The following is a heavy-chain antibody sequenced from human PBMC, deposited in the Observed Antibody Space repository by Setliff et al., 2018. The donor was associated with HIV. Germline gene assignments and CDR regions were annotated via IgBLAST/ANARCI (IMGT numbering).Heavy chain of an antibody. CDR2: ISNSGSTK. V-gene: IGHV3-30-3*01. J-gene: IGHJ6*02. D-gene: IGHD3-22*01. Sequence: PGGSLRLSCAASGFRFSLFAMHWVRQAPGKGLEWVAVISNSGSTKDYADSVKGRFTISRDTAKNSLYLQMNSLRAEDTAVYYCAREDYYDSITTNYYYYGMDVWGQGTTVTVSS. CDR3: AREDYYDSITTNYYYYGMDV. CDR1: GFRFSLFA.